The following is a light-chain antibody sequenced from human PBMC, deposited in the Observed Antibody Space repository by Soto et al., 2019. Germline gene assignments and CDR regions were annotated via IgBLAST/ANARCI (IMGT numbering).Light chain of an antibody. V-gene: IGKV3-15*01. CDR2: AAS. J-gene: IGKJ4*01. CDR3: QQYNDWPPLT. CDR1: QSVSTN. Sequence: EIVMTQSPATLSVSPGERATLSCRASQSVSTNLAWYQQKPGQAPRLLIYAASTRATGVPDRFGGSGSGTEFTLTVSGLQSDDSAVYYCQQYNDWPPLTFGGGTKVEIK.